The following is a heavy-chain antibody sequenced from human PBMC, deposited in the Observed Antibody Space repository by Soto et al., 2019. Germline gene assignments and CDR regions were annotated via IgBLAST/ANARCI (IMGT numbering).Heavy chain of an antibody. CDR1: GYSFTDYY. CDR3: ARVGPTGWFDP. V-gene: IGHV1-2*02. Sequence: QVHLVQSGAEVKKPGASVKVSCKASGYSFTDYYMHWVRQAPGQGLEWMGWNNAKTGGTNYAQRFQDGVTMTGDTSINTAYMELSRLRSDDTAVYYCARVGPTGWFDPWGQGTLVTVPS. J-gene: IGHJ5*02. CDR2: NNAKTGGT.